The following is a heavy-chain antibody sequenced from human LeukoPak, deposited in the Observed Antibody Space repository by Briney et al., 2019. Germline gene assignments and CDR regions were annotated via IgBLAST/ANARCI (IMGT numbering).Heavy chain of an antibody. CDR1: GFTFSSYA. Sequence: GRCLTPAWAASGFTFSSYAMDWVSQAPRKWLGWVAVISYDGSNKYYADSVKGPFTISRDNSKNTLYLQMNSLRAEDTAVYYCARGSITMFRGFDYWGQGTLVTVSS. J-gene: IGHJ4*02. V-gene: IGHV3-30*04. CDR3: ARGSITMFRGFDY. CDR2: ISYDGSNK. D-gene: IGHD3-10*01.